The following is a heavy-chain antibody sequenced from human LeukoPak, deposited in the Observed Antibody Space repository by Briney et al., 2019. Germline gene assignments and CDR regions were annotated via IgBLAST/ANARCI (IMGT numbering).Heavy chain of an antibody. D-gene: IGHD6-13*01. CDR2: MNPNSGNT. CDR1: GYTFTSYD. CDR3: AKEGQQLGNWFDP. J-gene: IGHJ5*02. Sequence: ASVKVSCKASGYTFTSYDINWVRQATGQGLEWMGWMNPNSGNTGYAQKFQGRVTMTRNTSISTAYMELSRLRSDDTAVYYCAKEGQQLGNWFDPWGQGTLVTVSS. V-gene: IGHV1-8*01.